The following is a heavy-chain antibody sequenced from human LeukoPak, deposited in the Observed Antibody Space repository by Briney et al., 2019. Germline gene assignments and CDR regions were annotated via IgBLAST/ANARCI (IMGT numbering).Heavy chain of an antibody. CDR1: GFTFSSYS. CDR3: ARDLARYFDL. CDR2: ISGNSRAI. J-gene: IGHJ2*01. Sequence: GGSLRLSCAASGFTFSSYSVNWVRQAPGKGLEWVSYISGNSRAIYYADSVKGRFTISRDNAKNSLYLQMSSLGDEDTAVYYCARDLARYFDLWGRGTQGTVSS. V-gene: IGHV3-48*02.